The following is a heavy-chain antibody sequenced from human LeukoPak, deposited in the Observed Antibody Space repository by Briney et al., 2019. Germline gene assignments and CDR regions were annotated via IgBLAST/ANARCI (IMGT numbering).Heavy chain of an antibody. Sequence: GASVKLSCKASGYTFTSYYMHWVRQAPGQGLEWMGIINPSGGSTSYAQKFQGRVTMTRDTSTSTVYMELSSLRSEDTAVYYCARAAGWLLPPDYWGQGTLVTVSS. V-gene: IGHV1-46*01. D-gene: IGHD3-22*01. J-gene: IGHJ4*02. CDR3: ARAAGWLLPPDY. CDR2: INPSGGST. CDR1: GYTFTSYY.